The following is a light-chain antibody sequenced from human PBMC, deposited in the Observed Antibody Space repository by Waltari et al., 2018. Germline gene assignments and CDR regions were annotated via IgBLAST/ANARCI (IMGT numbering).Light chain of an antibody. CDR3: QQYNEWPPPT. J-gene: IGKJ4*01. CDR2: AAS. Sequence: IVITQSPATLSVSPGERATLSCRASPSVSSNLDWYQQKPGQDPRLLIYAASTRAPGIPARVSGSWSGTEFMLTISSLQSEDFAVYFGQQYNEWPPPTFGGGTRVEI. CDR1: PSVSSN. V-gene: IGKV3-15*01.